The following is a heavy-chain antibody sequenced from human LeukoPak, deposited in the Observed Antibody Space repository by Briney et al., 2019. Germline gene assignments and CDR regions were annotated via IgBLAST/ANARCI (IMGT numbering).Heavy chain of an antibody. Sequence: GRSLRLXCAASGFTFDDYAMHWVRHAPGKGLEWVSGISWNSGSIGYADSVKGRFTISRDNAKNSLYLQMNSLRAKDMALYYCAKDASGYPRSPFDYWGQGTLVTVSS. CDR2: ISWNSGSI. CDR3: AKDASGYPRSPFDY. D-gene: IGHD3-9*01. J-gene: IGHJ4*02. CDR1: GFTFDDYA. V-gene: IGHV3-9*03.